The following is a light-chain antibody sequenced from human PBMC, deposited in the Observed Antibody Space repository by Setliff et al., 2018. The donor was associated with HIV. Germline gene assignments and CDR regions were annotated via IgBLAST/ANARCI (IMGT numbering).Light chain of an antibody. Sequence: QSALPQPASVSGSPGQSITISCTGSGTDIGNYNLVSWYQQHPGKAPKLLISEVTKRPSGVSNRFSGSKSGNTASLTISGLRAEDEADYYCCSYAGSSTLGIFGSGTKVTVL. CDR1: GTDIGNYNL. CDR3: CSYAGSSTLGI. CDR2: EVT. V-gene: IGLV2-23*02. J-gene: IGLJ1*01.